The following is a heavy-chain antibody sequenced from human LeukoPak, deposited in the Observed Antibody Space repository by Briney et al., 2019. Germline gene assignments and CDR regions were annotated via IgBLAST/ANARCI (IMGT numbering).Heavy chain of an antibody. CDR1: GGTFSSYA. D-gene: IGHD3-22*01. V-gene: IGHV1-69*04. Sequence: VASVKVSCKASGGTFSSYAISWVRQAPGQGLEWMGRIIPILGIAIYAQKFQGRVTMTEDTSTDTAYMELSSLRSEDTAVYYCATNHRSSGYSIDYWGQGTLVTVSS. CDR3: ATNHRSSGYSIDY. CDR2: IIPILGIA. J-gene: IGHJ4*02.